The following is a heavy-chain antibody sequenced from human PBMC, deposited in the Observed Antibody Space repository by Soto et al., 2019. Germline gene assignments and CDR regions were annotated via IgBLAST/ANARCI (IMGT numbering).Heavy chain of an antibody. Sequence: QVQLVQSGAEVKKPGSSVKVSCKASGGTFSSYTISWVRQAPGQGLEWMGRIIPILGIANYAQKFQGRVTITAYKSTSTAYMELSSLRSEDTAVYYCAREGIAVAGTDYWGQGTLVTVSS. CDR3: AREGIAVAGTDY. CDR1: GGTFSSYT. V-gene: IGHV1-69*08. J-gene: IGHJ4*02. D-gene: IGHD6-19*01. CDR2: IIPILGIA.